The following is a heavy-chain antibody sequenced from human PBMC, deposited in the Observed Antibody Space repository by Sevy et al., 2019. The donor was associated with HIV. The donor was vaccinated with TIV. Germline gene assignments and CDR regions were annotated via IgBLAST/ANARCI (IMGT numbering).Heavy chain of an antibody. Sequence: EGSLRLSCAASGFTFSSFFMHWVRQAPGKELEWVATIAYDGSNEHYADSVKGRFTISRDNSKNALYLQMNSLRAEDTAVYYCALERLSSNVAEYFQNWGQGTLVTVSS. V-gene: IGHV3-30-3*01. CDR1: GFTFSSFF. CDR3: ALERLSSNVAEYFQN. CDR2: IAYDGSNE. J-gene: IGHJ1*01. D-gene: IGHD1-1*01.